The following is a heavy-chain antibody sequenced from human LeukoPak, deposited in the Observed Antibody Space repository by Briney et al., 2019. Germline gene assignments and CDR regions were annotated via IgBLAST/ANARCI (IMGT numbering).Heavy chain of an antibody. J-gene: IGHJ3*02. CDR1: GGSISSSSYY. V-gene: IGHV4-39*01. D-gene: IGHD3-22*01. Sequence: SETLSLTCNVSGGSISSSSYYWGWIRQPPGKGLEWIGSIYYGGSTYYNPSLKSRITVSVDTSKNQFSLKLSSVTAADTAVYYCARTGSSGYFLDAFGMWGQGTMVTVSS. CDR3: ARTGSSGYFLDAFGM. CDR2: IYYGGST.